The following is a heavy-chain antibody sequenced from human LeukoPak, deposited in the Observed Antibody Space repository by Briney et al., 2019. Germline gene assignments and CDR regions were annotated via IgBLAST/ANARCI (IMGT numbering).Heavy chain of an antibody. CDR3: TRRRGGGEFDY. J-gene: IGHJ4*02. CDR2: IRINDNSDAT. V-gene: IGHV3-73*01. D-gene: IGHD3-10*01. CDR1: GFIFSGSA. Sequence: RGSLKLSCAASGFIFSGSAMHWVRQASGKGLEWVGRIRINDNSDATAYGPSVRGRFTISRDDSKNTTYLQMNSLKTEDTAVYYCTRRRGGGEFDYWGQGTLVTVSS.